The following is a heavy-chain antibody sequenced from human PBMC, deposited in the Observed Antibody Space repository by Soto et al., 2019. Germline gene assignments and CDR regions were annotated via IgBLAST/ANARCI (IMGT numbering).Heavy chain of an antibody. CDR3: TRREYSSSSGSLDYYYYMDV. CDR1: GFTFSGSA. D-gene: IGHD6-6*01. V-gene: IGHV3-73*01. J-gene: IGHJ6*03. CDR2: IRSKANSYAT. Sequence: GSLRLSCAASGFTFSGSAMHWVRQASGKGLEWVGRIRSKANSYATAYAASVKGRFTISRDDSKNTAYLQMNSLKTEDTAVYYCTRREYSSSSGSLDYYYYMDVWGKGTTVTVSS.